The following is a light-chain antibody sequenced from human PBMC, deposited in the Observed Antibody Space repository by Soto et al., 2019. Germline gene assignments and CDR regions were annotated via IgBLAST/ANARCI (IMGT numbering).Light chain of an antibody. CDR2: GAS. CDR3: QQYRAWPLT. Sequence: IVMTQSPATLSVSPGDRATLSCRASQDISSNLAWYQQKPGQAPMLLIHGASPRATGIPARFSGSGSVTDFTPTISSLQSKDLAVYYCQQYRAWPLTFVGGTNLEIQ. CDR1: QDISSN. V-gene: IGKV3-15*01. J-gene: IGKJ4*01.